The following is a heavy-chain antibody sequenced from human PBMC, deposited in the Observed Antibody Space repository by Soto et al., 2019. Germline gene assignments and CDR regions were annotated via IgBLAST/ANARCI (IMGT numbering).Heavy chain of an antibody. CDR2: IKQDGIEK. V-gene: IGHV3-7*01. CDR1: GFSFSYYW. J-gene: IGHJ6*02. Sequence: PGGSLRLSCAASGFSFSYYWISWVRQAPGKGLEWVANIKQDGIEKYYVDSVKGRFTISRDNAKNSLYLQMNSLRAEDTAVYYFAIVPDYGDDVVLMGIFDSYGMDVWGQGTTVTVCS. D-gene: IGHD4-17*01. CDR3: AIVPDYGDDVVLMGIFDSYGMDV.